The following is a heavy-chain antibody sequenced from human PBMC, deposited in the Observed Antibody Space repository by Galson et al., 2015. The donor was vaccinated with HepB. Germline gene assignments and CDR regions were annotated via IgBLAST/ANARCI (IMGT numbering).Heavy chain of an antibody. CDR2: IKSKTDGGTT. V-gene: IGHV3-15*01. CDR3: TTDVYFSSYWSWIDP. Sequence: SLRLSCAASGFPFNNAWMTWVRQAPGMGLEWVGRIKSKTDGGTTAYAAPVKGRFTISREDSKNTLYLQMNSLKTDDTAVYYCTTDVYFSSYWSWIDPWGQGTLVTVSS. J-gene: IGHJ5*02. D-gene: IGHD2-2*01. CDR1: GFPFNNAW.